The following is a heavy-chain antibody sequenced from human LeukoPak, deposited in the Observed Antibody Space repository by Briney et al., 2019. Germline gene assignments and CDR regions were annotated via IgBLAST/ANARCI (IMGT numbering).Heavy chain of an antibody. Sequence: GGSLRLSCAASGFTFDDYAMHWVRQAPGKGLEWVSGISWNSGSIGYADSVNGRFTISRDNAKNSLYLQMNSLRAEDTALYYCAKDIEDTDSSSWYYFDYWGQGTLVTVSS. V-gene: IGHV3-9*01. D-gene: IGHD6-13*01. J-gene: IGHJ4*02. CDR3: AKDIEDTDSSSWYYFDY. CDR2: ISWNSGSI. CDR1: GFTFDDYA.